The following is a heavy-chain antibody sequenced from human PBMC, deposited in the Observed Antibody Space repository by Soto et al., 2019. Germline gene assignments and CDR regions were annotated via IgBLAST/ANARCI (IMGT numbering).Heavy chain of an antibody. CDR2: IWYDGSNT. CDR1: GFAFHGYA. V-gene: IGHV3-33*01. D-gene: IGHD4-17*01. CDR3: ARDLKTRHCDY. J-gene: IGHJ4*02. Sequence: ESGGGVVQPGRSLRLSCAASGFAFHGYAMHWVRQAPGKGLEWVAIIWYDGSNTYYGDSVKGRFTISRDNSKNTVYLQMNSLRVDDTAVYYCARDLKTRHCDYWGQGILVTVSS.